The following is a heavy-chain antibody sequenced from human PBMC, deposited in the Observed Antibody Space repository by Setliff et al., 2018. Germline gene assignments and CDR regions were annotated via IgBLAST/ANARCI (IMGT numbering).Heavy chain of an antibody. V-gene: IGHV1-18*01. D-gene: IGHD2-2*01. CDR1: GYILSSYG. CDR3: ERLVRYCTTTSCFHFDY. CDR2: ISPYNGVT. J-gene: IGHJ4*02. Sequence: ASVKVSCKGSGYILSSYGISWVRQAPGQGLEWMGWISPYNGVTNYAQRFQGRVTMTTDTSTSAAYMELRSLRSDDTAVYYCERLVRYCTTTSCFHFDYWGQGTQVTVSS.